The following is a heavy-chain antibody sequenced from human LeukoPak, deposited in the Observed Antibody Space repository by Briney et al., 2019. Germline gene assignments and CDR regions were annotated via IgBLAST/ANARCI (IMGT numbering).Heavy chain of an antibody. V-gene: IGHV4-38-2*02. J-gene: IGHJ6*04. CDR1: GYSISSGYY. CDR3: ARDLDTTVTTKGMDV. Sequence: SETLSLTCSVSGYSISSGYYWGWIRQPPGKGLEWIGSIYHSGSTYYNPSLKSRVTISVDTSKNQFSLKLSSVTAADTAVYYCARDLDTTVTTKGMDVWGKGTTVTVSS. D-gene: IGHD4-17*01. CDR2: IYHSGST.